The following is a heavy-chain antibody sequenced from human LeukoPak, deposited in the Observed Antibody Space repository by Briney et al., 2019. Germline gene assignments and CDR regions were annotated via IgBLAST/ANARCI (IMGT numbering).Heavy chain of an antibody. CDR1: GYTFTVYY. CDR2: IIPNSGGT. Sequence: GASPKDSSRSSGYTFTVYYVHSVRQAPGQGGERMGWIIPNSGGTNYAQNLQGRVTMTRDTSISTAYMDMSRLRAHGTPVCYCARGEVAPEGYWFFYLWGRGTLVTVSS. D-gene: IGHD2-2*01. J-gene: IGHJ2*01. V-gene: IGHV1-2*02. CDR3: ARGEVAPEGYWFFYL.